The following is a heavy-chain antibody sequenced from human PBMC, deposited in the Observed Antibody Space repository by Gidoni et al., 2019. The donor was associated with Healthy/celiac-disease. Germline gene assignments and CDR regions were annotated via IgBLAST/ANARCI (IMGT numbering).Heavy chain of an antibody. D-gene: IGHD4-17*01. CDR1: GYTFTGNH. V-gene: IGHV1-2*02. J-gene: IGHJ6*02. Sequence: QVQLVQSGAEATKPGASVKVSCKASGYTFTGNHTPWVGHVPGQGLEWMGWNHPNSGGTNYAQKFQGRVTMTRETSISTAYMELSRLRSDDTAVYYCARAPSRAGAWYGDYAEYYYYGMDVWGQGTTVTVSS. CDR3: ARAPSRAGAWYGDYAEYYYYGMDV. CDR2: NHPNSGGT.